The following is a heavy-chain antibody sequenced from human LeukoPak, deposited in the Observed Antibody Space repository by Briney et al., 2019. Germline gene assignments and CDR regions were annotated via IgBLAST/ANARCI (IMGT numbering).Heavy chain of an antibody. D-gene: IGHD3-10*01. J-gene: IGHJ5*02. CDR3: ARERRWIRITRDCFDT. CDR2: INHSGST. CDR1: GGSFSGYY. Sequence: SETLSLTCAVYGGSFSGYYWSWIRQPPGKGLEWIGEINHSGSTNYNPPLKCRVTISVDTSKNQFSLKLSSVTAADTAVYYCARERRWIRITRDCFDTWGQGTLVTVSS. V-gene: IGHV4-34*01.